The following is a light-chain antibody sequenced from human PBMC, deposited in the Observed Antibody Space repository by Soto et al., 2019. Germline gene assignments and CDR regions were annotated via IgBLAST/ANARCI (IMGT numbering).Light chain of an antibody. CDR1: SSDVGAYNY. CDR3: SSYTSSNTPYVV. Sequence: QSALTQPASVSGSPGQSITISCTGTSSDVGAYNYVSWYQQHPGKAPKLMIYDVSNRPSGVSNRFSGSKSGNTASLTISGLQAEDEADYYCSSYTSSNTPYVVFGGGTKLTV. CDR2: DVS. J-gene: IGLJ2*01. V-gene: IGLV2-14*01.